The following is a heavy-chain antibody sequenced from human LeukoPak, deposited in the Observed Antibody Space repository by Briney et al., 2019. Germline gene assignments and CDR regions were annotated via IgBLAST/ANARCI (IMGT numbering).Heavy chain of an antibody. D-gene: IGHD3-3*01. CDR2: IKQDGSEK. J-gene: IGHJ4*02. CDR3: ARDYPRGAWRSYFDY. V-gene: IGHV3-7*01. CDR1: GFTFSSYW. Sequence: PGGSLRLSCAASGFTFSSYWMSWVRQAPGKGLEWVANIKQDGSEKYYVDSVKGRFTISRDNAKNSLYLQMNSLRAEDTAVYYCARDYPRGAWRSYFDYWGQGTLVTVSS.